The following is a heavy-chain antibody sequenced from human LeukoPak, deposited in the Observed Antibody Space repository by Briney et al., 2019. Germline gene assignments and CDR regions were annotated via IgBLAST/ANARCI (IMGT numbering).Heavy chain of an antibody. CDR3: ASVHNYYGSGSYSY. CDR2: ISGYNGNT. D-gene: IGHD3-10*01. Sequence: ASVKVSCKASGYTFTSYGISWVRQAPGQGLEWMGWISGYNGNTDYAQKLQGRVTMTTDTSTSTVYMELRSLRSEDTAVYYCASVHNYYGSGSYSYWGQGTLVTVSS. V-gene: IGHV1-18*01. J-gene: IGHJ4*02. CDR1: GYTFTSYG.